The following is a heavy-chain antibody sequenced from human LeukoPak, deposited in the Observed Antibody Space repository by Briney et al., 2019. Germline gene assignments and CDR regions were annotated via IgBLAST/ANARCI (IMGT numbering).Heavy chain of an antibody. CDR2: INWKSDLM. V-gene: IGHV3-9*01. Sequence: PGRSLRLSCAASGFIFDDYGMHWVRQAPGKGLEWVAGINWKSDLMGYADSVKGRFTISRDNAKNSLYLQMKSLRVEDTALYYCARADRSSSFGGRLDPWGQGTLVTVPS. D-gene: IGHD6-6*01. CDR3: ARADRSSSFGGRLDP. J-gene: IGHJ5*02. CDR1: GFIFDDYG.